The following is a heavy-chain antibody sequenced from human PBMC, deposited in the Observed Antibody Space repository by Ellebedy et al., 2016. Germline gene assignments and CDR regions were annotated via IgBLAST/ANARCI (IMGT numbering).Heavy chain of an antibody. CDR3: ARNIFRGSPDY. CDR1: GFSLSTSGTT. J-gene: IGHJ4*02. D-gene: IGHD3-10*01. CDR2: IYWNDDK. Sequence: SGPTLVKPTQTLTLTCTFSGFSLSTSGTTVGWVRQPPGEALEWLAFIYWNDDKRYSPSLKNRLTITKDTSKNQVVLTMTNMDPVDAATYYCARNIFRGSPDYWGQGTLVTVSS. V-gene: IGHV2-5*01.